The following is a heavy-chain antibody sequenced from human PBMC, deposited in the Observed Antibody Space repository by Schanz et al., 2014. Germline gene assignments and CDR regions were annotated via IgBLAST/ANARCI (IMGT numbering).Heavy chain of an antibody. CDR2: IGYLGDT. D-gene: IGHD3-22*01. CDR3: AKDPSHGDYDYYFDY. V-gene: IGHV3-13*01. CDR1: GFTLSNSD. Sequence: EVQLVESGGGLVQPGGSLRLSCAASGFTLSNSDMHWVRQGTGKGLEWVSTIGYLGDTYYPDSVKGRFTMSRDNSKNTLYLQMNSLRAEDTAVYYCAKDPSHGDYDYYFDYWGQGTLVTVSS. J-gene: IGHJ4*02.